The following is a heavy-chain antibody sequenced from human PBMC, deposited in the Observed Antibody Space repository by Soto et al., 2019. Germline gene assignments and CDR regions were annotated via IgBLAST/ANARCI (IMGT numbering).Heavy chain of an antibody. CDR3: AKNRRYSNYGTSLVGMHV. V-gene: IGHV4-34*01. Sequence: PSETLSLTCAVYGGSFSGYYWSWLRQPPGKGLEWIGEINHSGSTNYNPSLESRVTISVDTSKNQFSLKLSSVTAADTAVYFCAKNRRYSNYGTSLVGMHVSGPGTTVTV. J-gene: IGHJ6*02. CDR2: INHSGST. D-gene: IGHD4-4*01. CDR1: GGSFSGYY.